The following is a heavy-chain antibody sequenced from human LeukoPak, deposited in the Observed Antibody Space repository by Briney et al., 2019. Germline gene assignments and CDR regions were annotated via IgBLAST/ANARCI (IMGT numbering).Heavy chain of an antibody. CDR1: GFTFSSYG. V-gene: IGHV3-48*01. D-gene: IGHD4-11*01. CDR2: ISSSSSTI. Sequence: GGSLRLSCAASGFTFSSYGMHWVRQAPGKGLEWVSYISSSSSTIYYADSVKGRFTISRDNAKNSLYLQMNSLRAEDTAVYYCARDKMTTVTNFDYWGQGTLVTVSS. J-gene: IGHJ4*02. CDR3: ARDKMTTVTNFDY.